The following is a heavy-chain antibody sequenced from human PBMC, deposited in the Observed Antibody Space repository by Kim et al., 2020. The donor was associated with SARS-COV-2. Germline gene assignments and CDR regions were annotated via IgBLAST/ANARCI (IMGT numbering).Heavy chain of an antibody. V-gene: IGHV3-7*01. CDR1: GFTFSSYW. CDR2: IKQDGSEK. D-gene: IGHD6-13*01. Sequence: GGSLRLSCAASGFTFSSYWMSWVRQAPGKGLEWVANIKQDGSEKYYVDSVKGRFTISRDNAKNSLYLQMNSLRAEDTAVYYCAREGSSWYPLRSFKLYYYYGMDVWGQGTTVTVSS. J-gene: IGHJ6*02. CDR3: AREGSSWYPLRSFKLYYYYGMDV.